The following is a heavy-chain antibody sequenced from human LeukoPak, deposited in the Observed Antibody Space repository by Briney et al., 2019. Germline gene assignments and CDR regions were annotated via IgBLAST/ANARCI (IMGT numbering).Heavy chain of an antibody. Sequence: SETLSLTCSVSGGSITGHYWSWIRQPPGKGLEWIGYIYYSGSTYYNPSLKSRVTISVDTSKNQFSLKLSSVTAADTAVYYCARQTEYYYDSSGCLDYWGQGTLVTVSS. V-gene: IGHV4-59*08. D-gene: IGHD3-22*01. CDR1: GGSITGHY. J-gene: IGHJ4*02. CDR3: ARQTEYYYDSSGCLDY. CDR2: IYYSGST.